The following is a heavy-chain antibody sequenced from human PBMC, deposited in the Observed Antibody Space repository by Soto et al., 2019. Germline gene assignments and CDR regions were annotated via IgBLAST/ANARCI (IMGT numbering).Heavy chain of an antibody. Sequence: SETLSLTCTVSGGSISGYYWSWIRQPPGKGLEWIGYMYNTGSTVYNPSFKSRVTISVDTSKNQFSLKLNSVTAADTAVYYCARVSGSYYYGMDVWGQGTTVTVSS. V-gene: IGHV4-59*01. CDR3: ARVSGSYYYGMDV. J-gene: IGHJ6*02. CDR2: MYNTGST. D-gene: IGHD1-26*01. CDR1: GGSISGYY.